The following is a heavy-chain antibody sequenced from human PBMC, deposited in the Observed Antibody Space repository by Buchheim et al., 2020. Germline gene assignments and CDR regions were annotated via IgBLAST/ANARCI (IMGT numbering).Heavy chain of an antibody. D-gene: IGHD6-13*01. CDR3: AKDRDYSRPPYGFDY. J-gene: IGHJ4*02. CDR2: ISESGGNT. CDR1: GFTFSRYG. Sequence: EVQLLESGGGSLQPGRSLRLSCAASGFTFSRYGMSWVRQAPGKGLEWVSRISESGGNTYYADSVKGRFTISHDNSNNTMYLQMNSLRVEDTAVYYCAKDRDYSRPPYGFDYWGQGTL. V-gene: IGHV3-23*01.